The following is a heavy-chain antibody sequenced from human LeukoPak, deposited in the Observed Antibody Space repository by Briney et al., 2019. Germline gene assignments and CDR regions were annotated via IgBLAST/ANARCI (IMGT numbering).Heavy chain of an antibody. J-gene: IGHJ6*02. CDR3: ARGSDLYYYDSSGQADV. CDR2: ISSSSSYI. Sequence: PGGSLRLSCAASGFTFSSYSMNWVRQAPGKGLEWVSSISSSSSYIYYADSVKGRFTISRDNAKNSLYLQMNSLRAEDTAVYYCARGSDLYYYDSSGQADVWGQGTTVTVSS. V-gene: IGHV3-21*01. D-gene: IGHD3-22*01. CDR1: GFTFSSYS.